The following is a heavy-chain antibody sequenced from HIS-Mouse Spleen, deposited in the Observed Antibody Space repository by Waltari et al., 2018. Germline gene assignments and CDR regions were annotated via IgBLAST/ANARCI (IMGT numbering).Heavy chain of an antibody. D-gene: IGHD1-26*01. Sequence: QVQLVESGGGVVQRGRSLTLPCAASGFTFRSFGMHWVRQAPGKGLEWVAVISYDGSNKYYADSVKGRFTISRDNSKNTLYLQMNSLRAEDTAVYYCAKDLSGSYYNYFDYWGQGTLVTVSS. J-gene: IGHJ4*02. CDR1: GFTFRSFG. CDR3: AKDLSGSYYNYFDY. CDR2: ISYDGSNK. V-gene: IGHV3-30*18.